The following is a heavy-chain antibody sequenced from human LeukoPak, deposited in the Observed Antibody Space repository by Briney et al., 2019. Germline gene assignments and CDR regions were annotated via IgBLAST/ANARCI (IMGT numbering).Heavy chain of an antibody. CDR3: ARGARGYSGYGPDY. Sequence: GASVKVSCKASGYTFTSYDINWVRQATGQGLEWMGWMNPNSGNTGYAQKFQGRVTITRKTSISTAYMELSSLRSEDTAVYYCARGARGYSGYGPDYWGQGTPVTVSS. J-gene: IGHJ4*02. V-gene: IGHV1-8*01. CDR2: MNPNSGNT. D-gene: IGHD5-12*01. CDR1: GYTFTSYD.